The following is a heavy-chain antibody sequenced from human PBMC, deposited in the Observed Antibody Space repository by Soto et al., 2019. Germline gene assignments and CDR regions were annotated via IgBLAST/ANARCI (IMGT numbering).Heavy chain of an antibody. D-gene: IGHD2-15*01. Sequence: PGGSLRLSCAASGFAFSTYWTTWVRQAPGKGLEWVANIKEDGGEIYYVDSVKGRFTISRDNAKNSLYLQMNSLRAEDTAVYYCARGFCGGSCYSVWGQGTLVTVSS. CDR2: IKEDGGEI. CDR3: ARGFCGGSCYSV. V-gene: IGHV3-7*01. CDR1: GFAFSTYW. J-gene: IGHJ4*02.